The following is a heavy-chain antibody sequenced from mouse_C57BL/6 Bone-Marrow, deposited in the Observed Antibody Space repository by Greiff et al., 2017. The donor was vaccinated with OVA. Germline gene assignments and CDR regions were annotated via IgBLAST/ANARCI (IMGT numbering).Heavy chain of an antibody. CDR1: GYAFTSYW. CDR3: ARIGYYSYAMYY. CDR2: IYPGDGDT. V-gene: IGHV1-80*01. J-gene: IGHJ4*01. Sequence: QVQLQQSGAELVKPGASVKISCKASGYAFTSYWMNWVKQRPGKGLEWIGQIYPGDGDTNYNGKFKGKATLTADKSSSTAYMQLSSLTSEYSAFYLCARIGYYSYAMYYWGQGTAVTVSS. D-gene: IGHD2-12*01.